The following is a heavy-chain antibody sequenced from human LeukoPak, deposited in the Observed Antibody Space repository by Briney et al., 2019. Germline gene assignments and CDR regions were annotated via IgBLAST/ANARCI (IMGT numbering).Heavy chain of an antibody. D-gene: IGHD3-22*01. CDR3: AKDYDSSGYYAKNYYYYMDV. CDR1: GFTFRSYA. CDR2: IRYDGSNK. J-gene: IGHJ6*03. V-gene: IGHV3-30*02. Sequence: GGSLRLSCAASGFTFRSYAMTWVRQAPGKGLEWVAFIRYDGSNKYYADSVKGRFTISRDNSKNTLYLQMNSLRAEGTAVYYCAKDYDSSGYYAKNYYYYMDVWGKGTTVTISS.